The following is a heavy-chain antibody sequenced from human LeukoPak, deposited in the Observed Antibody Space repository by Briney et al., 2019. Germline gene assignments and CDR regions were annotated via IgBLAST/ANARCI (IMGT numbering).Heavy chain of an antibody. J-gene: IGHJ2*01. D-gene: IGHD4-17*01. Sequence: GGSLRLSCAASGFTFDDYGMSWVRQAPGKGLEWVSGIHWNGDSTGYADSVKGRFTISRDNAKNSLYLQMNSLRAEDTALYYCARGGDYGDYGNRYFDLWGRGTLVTVSS. CDR2: IHWNGDST. CDR3: ARGGDYGDYGNRYFDL. CDR1: GFTFDDYG. V-gene: IGHV3-20*04.